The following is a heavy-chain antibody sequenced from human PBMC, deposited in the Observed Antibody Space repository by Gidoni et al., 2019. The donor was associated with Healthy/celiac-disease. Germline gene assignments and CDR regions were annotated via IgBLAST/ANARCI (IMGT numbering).Heavy chain of an antibody. CDR2: FDPEDGET. J-gene: IGHJ3*02. Sequence: VQLVQAGAEVQKPGASVTVSCKVSGYTLTVLSMQWMRQASGKGLEWMGGFDPEDGETICAQKFQGRVTMTEDTSTDTAYMELSSLRSEDTAVYYCATDHGTYGDYTLPLGEHGAFDIWGQGTMVTVSS. CDR1: GYTLTVLS. CDR3: ATDHGTYGDYTLPLGEHGAFDI. V-gene: IGHV1-24*01. D-gene: IGHD4-17*01.